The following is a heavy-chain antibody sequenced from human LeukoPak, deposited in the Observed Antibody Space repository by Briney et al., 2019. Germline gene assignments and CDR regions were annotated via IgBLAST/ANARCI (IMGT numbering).Heavy chain of an antibody. D-gene: IGHD6-19*01. Sequence: SETLSLTCTVSGGSISSYYWNWIRQSAGRGPEWIGRFYTGGSTNYNPSLKSRVTMSVDTSKNQFSLKLTSVIAADTAVYYCARDALDSSGWFYHGMDVWGQGTTVTVSS. CDR3: ARDALDSSGWFYHGMDV. CDR2: FYTGGST. J-gene: IGHJ6*02. V-gene: IGHV4-4*07. CDR1: GGSISSYY.